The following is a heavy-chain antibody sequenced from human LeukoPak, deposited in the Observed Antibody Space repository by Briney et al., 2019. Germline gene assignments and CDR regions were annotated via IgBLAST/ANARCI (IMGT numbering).Heavy chain of an antibody. CDR2: INHSGST. V-gene: IGHV4-34*01. Sequence: SETLSLTCAVYGGSFSGYYWSWIRQPPGKGLEWIGEINHSGSTNYNPSLKSRVTISVDTSKNQFSLKLSSVTAADTAVYYCARVAYSSSWYGQGAARFDYWGQGTLVTVSS. CDR1: GGSFSGYY. J-gene: IGHJ4*02. CDR3: ARVAYSSSWYGQGAARFDY. D-gene: IGHD6-13*01.